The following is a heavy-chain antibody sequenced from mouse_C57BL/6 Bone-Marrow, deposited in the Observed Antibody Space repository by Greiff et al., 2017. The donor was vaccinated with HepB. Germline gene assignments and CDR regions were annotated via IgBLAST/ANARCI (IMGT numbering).Heavy chain of an antibody. CDR3: ARRASDYYGSPYFDY. D-gene: IGHD1-1*01. J-gene: IGHJ2*01. CDR2: ISNGGGST. CDR1: GFTFSDYY. Sequence: EVKLVESGGGLVQPGGSLKLSCAASGFTFSDYYMYWVRQTPEKRLEWVAYISNGGGSTYYPDTVKGRFTISRDNAKNTLYLQMSRLKSEDTAMYYCARRASDYYGSPYFDYWGQGTTLTVSS. V-gene: IGHV5-12*01.